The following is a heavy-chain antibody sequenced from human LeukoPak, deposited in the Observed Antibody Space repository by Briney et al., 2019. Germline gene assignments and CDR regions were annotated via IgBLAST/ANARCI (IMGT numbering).Heavy chain of an antibody. CDR2: IYTSGST. V-gene: IGHV4-4*07. CDR1: GGSISSYY. CDR3: AKDKEGGSGSYIPLFDY. Sequence: PSETLSLTCTVSGGSISSYYWSWIRQPAGKGLEWIGRIYTSGSTNYNPSLKSRVTMSVDTSKNQFSLKLSSVTAADTAVYYCAKDKEGGSGSYIPLFDYWGQGTLVTVSS. J-gene: IGHJ4*02. D-gene: IGHD1-26*01.